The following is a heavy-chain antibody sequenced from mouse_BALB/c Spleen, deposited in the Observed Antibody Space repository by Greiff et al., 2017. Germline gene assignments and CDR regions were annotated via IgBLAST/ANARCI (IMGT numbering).Heavy chain of an antibody. V-gene: IGHV5-17*02. CDR1: GFTFSSFG. D-gene: IGHD2-1*01. Sequence: EVLLVESGGGLVQPGGSRKLSCAASGFTFSSFGMHWVRQAPEKGLEWVAYISSGSSTIYYADTVKGRFTIARDNPKNTLFLQMTSLRSEDTAMYYCARAGNHRAMDYWGQGTSVTVSA. CDR2: ISSGSSTI. J-gene: IGHJ4*01. CDR3: ARAGNHRAMDY.